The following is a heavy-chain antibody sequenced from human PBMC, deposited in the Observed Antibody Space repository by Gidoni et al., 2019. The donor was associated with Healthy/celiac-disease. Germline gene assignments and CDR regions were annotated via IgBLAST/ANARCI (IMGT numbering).Heavy chain of an antibody. D-gene: IGHD3-3*01. CDR3: ARGPDTIFGVAPPFYYYGMDV. V-gene: IGHV5-51*01. CDR2: IYPGDSDT. J-gene: IGHJ6*02. CDR1: GYSFPSYW. Sequence: EVQLVQSGAEVKKPGESLKISCKGSGYSFPSYWIGWVRQMPGKGLEWMGIIYPGDSDTRYSPSFQGQVTISADKSISTAYLQWSSLKASDTAMYYCARGPDTIFGVAPPFYYYGMDVWGQGTTVTVSS.